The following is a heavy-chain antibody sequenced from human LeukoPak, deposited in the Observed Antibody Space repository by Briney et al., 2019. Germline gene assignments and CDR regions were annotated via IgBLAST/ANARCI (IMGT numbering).Heavy chain of an antibody. Sequence: SETLSLTCTVSGGSISSGTYYWSWLRQPAGKGLEWIGRIYKSGSTNYNPSLKSRVTISVDTPKNQFSLKLSSVTAADTAVYYCAREGLAMVRGVLPKEAWGWFDPWGQGTLVTVSS. J-gene: IGHJ5*02. D-gene: IGHD3-10*01. CDR2: IYKSGST. CDR1: GGSISSGTYY. CDR3: AREGLAMVRGVLPKEAWGWFDP. V-gene: IGHV4-61*02.